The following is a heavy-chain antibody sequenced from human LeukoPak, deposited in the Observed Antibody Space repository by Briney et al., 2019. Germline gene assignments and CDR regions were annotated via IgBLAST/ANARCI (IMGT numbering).Heavy chain of an antibody. D-gene: IGHD4-17*01. V-gene: IGHV4-61*01. CDR1: GGSISSGSYY. Sequence: PSETLSLTCTVSGGSISSGSYYWSWIRQPPGKGLEWIGYIYYSGSTNYNPSLKSRVTISVDTSKNQFSLKMSSVTAADTAVYYGARGDYGDYRFDYWGQGTLVTVSS. J-gene: IGHJ4*02. CDR3: ARGDYGDYRFDY. CDR2: IYYSGST.